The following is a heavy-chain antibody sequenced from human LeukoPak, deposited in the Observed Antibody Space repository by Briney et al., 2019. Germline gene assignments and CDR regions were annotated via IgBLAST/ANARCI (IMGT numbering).Heavy chain of an antibody. J-gene: IGHJ1*01. CDR1: GFIFSDYG. D-gene: IGHD4-17*01. Sequence: PGGSLRLSCAASGFIFSDYGITWVRQAPGKGLEWVSGISGSGANTYFADSVKGRSTISRDNSKNTVYLQMDSLRVEDAAVYYCAQEIYGDSTGGRFQHWGQGTLVTVSS. CDR3: AQEIYGDSTGGRFQH. CDR2: ISGSGANT. V-gene: IGHV3-23*01.